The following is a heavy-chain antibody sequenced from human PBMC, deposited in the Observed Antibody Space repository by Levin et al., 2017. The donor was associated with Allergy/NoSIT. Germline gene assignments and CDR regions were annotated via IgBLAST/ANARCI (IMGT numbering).Heavy chain of an antibody. CDR2: ISWNNDNI. J-gene: IGHJ4*02. CDR1: GFSFDDYA. Sequence: GGSLRLSCSASGFSFDDYAMHWVRQAPGKGLEWVSGISWNNDNIAYADSVKGRFTISRDNAKNSLYLQMDSLRTDDTALYYCAKGKFEDSSLFYFNLWGQGTLVTVSS. V-gene: IGHV3-9*01. D-gene: IGHD3-22*01. CDR3: AKGKFEDSSLFYFNL.